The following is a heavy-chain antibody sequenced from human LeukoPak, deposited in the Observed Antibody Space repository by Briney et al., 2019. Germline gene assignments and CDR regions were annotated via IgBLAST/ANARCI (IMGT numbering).Heavy chain of an antibody. CDR1: GYIFTDYY. D-gene: IGHD6-13*01. J-gene: IGHJ4*02. CDR2: INPHSGGT. CDR3: ARVRYSSSWYSFDY. Sequence: GASVKVSCKASGYIFTDYYIHWVRQAPGQGLEWTGWINPHSGGTNYAQNFQGRVTMTRDTSITTVDMELRSLRSDDTAVYYCARVRYSSSWYSFDYWGQGTLVTVSS. V-gene: IGHV1-2*02.